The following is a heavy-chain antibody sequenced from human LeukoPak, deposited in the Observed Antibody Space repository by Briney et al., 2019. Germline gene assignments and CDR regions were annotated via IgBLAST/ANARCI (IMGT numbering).Heavy chain of an antibody. Sequence: PSETLSLTCAVYGGSFSGYYWSWIRQPPGKGLEWIGSIYYSGSTYYNPSLKSRVTISVDTSKNQSSLKLSSVTAADTAVYYCARVSRPGNWFDPWGQGTLVTVSS. V-gene: IGHV4-34*01. CDR3: ARVSRPGNWFDP. CDR1: GGSFSGYY. CDR2: IYYSGST. J-gene: IGHJ5*02.